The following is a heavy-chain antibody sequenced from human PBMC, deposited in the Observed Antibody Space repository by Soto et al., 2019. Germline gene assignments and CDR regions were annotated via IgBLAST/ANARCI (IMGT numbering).Heavy chain of an antibody. CDR3: ARDEGGYDILTGYYKAHHFDY. D-gene: IGHD3-9*01. Sequence: QVQLEQSGAEVKKPGDSVKVSCKASGYTFTHFYITWVRQAPGQGLEWMGAISPHNFNTNYAQKFRGRVTLTTEKSTNPAHMDPRSLTSDDTAVYYCARDEGGYDILTGYYKAHHFDYWGQGVPVTVSS. CDR1: GYTFTHFY. J-gene: IGHJ4*02. CDR2: ISPHNFNT. V-gene: IGHV1-18*01.